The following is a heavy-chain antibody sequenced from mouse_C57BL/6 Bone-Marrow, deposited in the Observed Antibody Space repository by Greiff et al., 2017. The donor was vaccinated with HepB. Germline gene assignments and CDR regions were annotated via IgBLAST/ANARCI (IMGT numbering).Heavy chain of an antibody. CDR2: INPNNGGT. CDR3: ARWVTTYYFDY. CDR1: GYTFTDYY. J-gene: IGHJ2*01. V-gene: IGHV1-26*01. D-gene: IGHD2-2*01. Sequence: EVQLQQSGPELVKPGASVKISCKASGYTFTDYYMNWVKQSHGKSLEWIGDINPNNGGTSYNQKFKGKATLTVDKSSSTAYMELRSLTSEDSAVYYCARWVTTYYFDYWGQGTTLTVSS.